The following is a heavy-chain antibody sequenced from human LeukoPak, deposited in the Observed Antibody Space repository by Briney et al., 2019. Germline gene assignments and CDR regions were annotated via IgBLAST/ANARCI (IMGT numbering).Heavy chain of an antibody. D-gene: IGHD1-26*01. V-gene: IGHV3-13*01. CDR3: AALGGSIY. J-gene: IGHJ4*02. Sequence: GGSLTLSCAASGFTFSSYDVHWVRQATGRGLDWVSAMGTAGDTYYAGSVKGRFTISREDAKDSFYLQMNSLRAGDTAVYYCAALGGSIYWGQGTVVTVSS. CDR1: GFTFSSYD. CDR2: MGTAGDT.